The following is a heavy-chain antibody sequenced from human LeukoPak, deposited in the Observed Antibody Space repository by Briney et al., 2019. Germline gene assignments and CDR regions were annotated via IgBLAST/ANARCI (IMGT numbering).Heavy chain of an antibody. D-gene: IGHD6-19*01. V-gene: IGHV3-7*01. Sequence: GGSLRLSCAASGFTFSSYWMSWVRQAPGKGLEWVANIKQDGSEKYYVDSVKGRFTTSRDNAKNSLYLQMNSLRAEDTAVYYCARDLSSGWYFLDYWGQGTLVTVSS. CDR3: ARDLSSGWYFLDY. J-gene: IGHJ4*02. CDR2: IKQDGSEK. CDR1: GFTFSSYW.